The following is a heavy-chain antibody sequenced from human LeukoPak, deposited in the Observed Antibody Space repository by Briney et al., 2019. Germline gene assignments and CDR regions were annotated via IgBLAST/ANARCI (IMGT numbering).Heavy chain of an antibody. CDR3: ARQELIGDWFDP. V-gene: IGHV3-7*01. Sequence: SGGSLRLSCAASGFTFSSYWMSWVRQAPGKWLEWVANIKQDGSEKNYVDTVKGRFTISRDNAKNSLYLQMNSLRVEDTAVYYCARQELIGDWFDPWGQGTLVTVSS. CDR2: IKQDGSEK. J-gene: IGHJ5*02. D-gene: IGHD1-26*01. CDR1: GFTFSSYW.